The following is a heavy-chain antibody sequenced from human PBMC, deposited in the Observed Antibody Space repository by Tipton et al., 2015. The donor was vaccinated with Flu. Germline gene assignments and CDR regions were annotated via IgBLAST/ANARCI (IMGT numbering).Heavy chain of an antibody. CDR3: VRSIIGQNYYFDY. CDR2: IRSKAYGGTT. V-gene: IGHV3-49*04. J-gene: IGHJ4*02. CDR1: GFTFGDYA. D-gene: IGHD3-10*01. Sequence: SLRLSCTASGFTFGDYAMSWVRQAPGKGLEWVGFIRSKAYGGTTEYAASVKGRFTISRDELKDSLYLQMSSLGSEDTAVYYCVRSIIGQNYYFDYWGQGTLVTVSS.